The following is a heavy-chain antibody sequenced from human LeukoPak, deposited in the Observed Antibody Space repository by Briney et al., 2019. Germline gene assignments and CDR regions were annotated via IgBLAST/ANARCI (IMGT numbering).Heavy chain of an antibody. D-gene: IGHD3-22*01. CDR1: GFTFSSYW. Sequence: PGGSLRLSCAASGFTFSSYWMSWVRQAPGKGLEWVANIKQDGSEKYYVDSVKGRFTISRDNAKNSLYLQMNSLRAEDTAVYYCARETPTDYYDSSGPLDYWGQGTLVTVSS. CDR3: ARETPTDYYDSSGPLDY. J-gene: IGHJ4*02. CDR2: IKQDGSEK. V-gene: IGHV3-7*01.